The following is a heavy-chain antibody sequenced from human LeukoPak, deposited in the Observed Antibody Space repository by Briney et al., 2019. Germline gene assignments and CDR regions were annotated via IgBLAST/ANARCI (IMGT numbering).Heavy chain of an antibody. D-gene: IGHD6-19*01. CDR2: IYYSGST. V-gene: IGHV4-39*01. Sequence: PSETLSLTCTVSGGSISSSSYYWGWIRRPPGKGLEWIGSIYYSGSTYYNPSLKSRVTISVDTSKNQFSLKLSSVTAADTAVYYCARSSSGWYFFDYWGQGTLVTVSS. J-gene: IGHJ4*02. CDR1: GGSISSSSYY. CDR3: ARSSSGWYFFDY.